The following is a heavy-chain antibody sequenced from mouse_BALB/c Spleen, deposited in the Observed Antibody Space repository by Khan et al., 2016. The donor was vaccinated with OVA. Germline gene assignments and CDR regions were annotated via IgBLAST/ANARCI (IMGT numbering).Heavy chain of an antibody. CDR1: GYSITSDYA. J-gene: IGHJ4*01. CDR3: ARDGSRYNYAMDY. CDR2: ISYSGST. V-gene: IGHV3-2*02. Sequence: EVTLEVSGPGLVKPSQSLSLTCTVTGYSITSDYAWNWIRQFPGNKLEWMGYISYSGSTNYNPALKSRISITRDTSKNQFFLQLNSVTTEDTATYYCARDGSRYNYAMDYWGQGTSVTVSS. D-gene: IGHD2-3*01.